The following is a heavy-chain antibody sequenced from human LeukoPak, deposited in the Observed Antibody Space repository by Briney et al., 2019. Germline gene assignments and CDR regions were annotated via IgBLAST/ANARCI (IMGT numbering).Heavy chain of an antibody. Sequence: GGSLRLSCAASGFSFSDAWMSWVRQIPGKGLEWVGRIKSITAGGTADYAAPVKGRFTISRDDSKNTLYLQMHSLKTEDTAVYYCTTDLLLGFWSGYYTDYWGQGTLVTVSS. CDR1: GFSFSDAW. V-gene: IGHV3-15*01. D-gene: IGHD3-3*01. J-gene: IGHJ4*02. CDR2: IKSITAGGTA. CDR3: TTDLLLGFWSGYYTDY.